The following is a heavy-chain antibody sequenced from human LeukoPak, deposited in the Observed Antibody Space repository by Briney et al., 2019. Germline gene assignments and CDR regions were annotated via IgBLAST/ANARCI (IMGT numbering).Heavy chain of an antibody. CDR1: GFTFSNAW. J-gene: IGHJ4*02. CDR2: IKSDGST. D-gene: IGHD1-26*01. Sequence: PGGSLRLSCAASGFTFSNAWMHWVRQAPGKGLVWVSLIKSDGSTIYADSVKGRFTISRDNAKSTIYLQMNSLRVEDTAVYYCARDHYYSVDHWGQGTLVTVSS. V-gene: IGHV3-74*01. CDR3: ARDHYYSVDH.